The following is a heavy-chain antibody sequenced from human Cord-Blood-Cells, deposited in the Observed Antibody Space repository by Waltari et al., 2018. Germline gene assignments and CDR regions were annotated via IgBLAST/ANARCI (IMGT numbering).Heavy chain of an antibody. V-gene: IGHV4-34*01. D-gene: IGHD7-27*01. CDR2: INHSGST. Sequence: QVQLQQWGAGLLKPSETLSLTCAVYGGSFSGYYWSWIRQPPGKGLEWIGEINHSGSTNSNPSLKSRVTISVDTSKNQFSLKLGSVTAADTAVYYCAVWGSHDYWGQGTLVTVSS. J-gene: IGHJ4*02. CDR1: GGSFSGYY. CDR3: AVWGSHDY.